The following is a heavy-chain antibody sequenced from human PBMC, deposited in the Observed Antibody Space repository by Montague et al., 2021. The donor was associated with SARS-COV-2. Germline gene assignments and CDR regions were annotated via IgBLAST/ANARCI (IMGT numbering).Heavy chain of an antibody. V-gene: IGHV4-39*01. CDR3: TGQRWRGRFDP. CDR1: Y. D-gene: IGHD2-15*01. CDR2: VHWRGQT. J-gene: IGHJ5*02. Sequence: YWAWVRRSPGRGLEWIGSVHWRGQTWQNPSFRGRLTMSVDTSKNSVSLRLTSVTAADTAMYYCTGQRWRGRFDPWGLGTLVIVSS.